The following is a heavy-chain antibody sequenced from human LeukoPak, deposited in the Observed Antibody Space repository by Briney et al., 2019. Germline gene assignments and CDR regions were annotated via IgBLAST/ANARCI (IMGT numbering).Heavy chain of an antibody. V-gene: IGHV3-33*01. CDR3: ASLPSPYGEGY. Sequence: GRSLRLSCAASGFTFSSYGMHWVRQAPGKGLEWVAVIWYDGSNKHYADSVKGRFTISRDNSKNTLYLQMNSLRAEDTAVYYCASLPSPYGEGYRGQGTLVTVSS. CDR2: IWYDGSNK. D-gene: IGHD3-10*01. J-gene: IGHJ4*02. CDR1: GFTFSSYG.